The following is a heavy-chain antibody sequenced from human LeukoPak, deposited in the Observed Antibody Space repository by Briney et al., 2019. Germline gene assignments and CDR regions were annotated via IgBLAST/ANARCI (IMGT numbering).Heavy chain of an antibody. CDR3: ARTIRFLEWSDWFDP. J-gene: IGHJ5*02. D-gene: IGHD3-3*01. CDR1: GGSISSGGYY. CDR2: IYHSGST. V-gene: IGHV4-31*03. Sequence: SQTLSLTCTVSGGSISSGGYYWSWIRQHPGKGLEWIGYIYHSGSTYYNPSLKSRVTISVDTSKNQFSLKLSSVTAADTAVYYCARTIRFLEWSDWFDPWGQGTLVTVSS.